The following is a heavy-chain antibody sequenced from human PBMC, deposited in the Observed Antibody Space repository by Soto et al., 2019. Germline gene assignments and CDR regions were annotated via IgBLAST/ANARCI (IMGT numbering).Heavy chain of an antibody. CDR1: GGSISSYY. CDR3: ASIWFGDFDY. CDR2: FHSSGGT. J-gene: IGHJ4*01. D-gene: IGHD3-10*01. Sequence: PSETLSLTCTVSGGSISSYYWRWIRQPPGKGLEWIGYFHSSGGTYNDPSLKSRVTISVDTSKNQISLKLDSVTAADTAVYYCASIWFGDFDYWGHGTLVTVSS. V-gene: IGHV4-4*09.